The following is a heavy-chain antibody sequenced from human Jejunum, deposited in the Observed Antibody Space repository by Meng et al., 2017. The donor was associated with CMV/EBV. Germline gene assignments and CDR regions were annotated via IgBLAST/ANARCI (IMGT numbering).Heavy chain of an antibody. Sequence: CTVSGGAISSGGYYWSWIRQHPGEGLEWIGYIYSSGTTFYNPSLKSRVIISLDTSKSHLSLRLTSVTAADTALYFCARGTEAKPFECWGQGTLVTVSS. CDR1: GGAISSGGYY. CDR2: IYSSGTT. V-gene: IGHV4-31*03. CDR3: ARGTEAKPFEC. J-gene: IGHJ4*02. D-gene: IGHD3-16*01.